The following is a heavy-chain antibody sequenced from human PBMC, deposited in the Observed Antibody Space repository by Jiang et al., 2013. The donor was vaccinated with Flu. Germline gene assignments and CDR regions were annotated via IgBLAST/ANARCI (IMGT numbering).Heavy chain of an antibody. D-gene: IGHD5-12*01. CDR3: ASLKVATFRYFFDN. V-gene: IGHV4-4*02. CDR1: GGSISSSNW. Sequence: GPGLVKPSGTLSLTCAVSGGSISSSNWWSWVRQPPGKGLEWIGEIYYSGSTDYNPSLKSRVTISVDKSKNQFSMKLSSVTAADTAVYYCASLKVATFRYFFDNWAREPWSPSPQ. CDR2: IYYSGST. J-gene: IGHJ4*02.